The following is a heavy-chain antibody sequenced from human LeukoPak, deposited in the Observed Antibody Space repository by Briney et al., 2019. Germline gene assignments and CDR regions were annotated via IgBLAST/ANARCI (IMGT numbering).Heavy chain of an antibody. CDR3: ARGSSIGRSYYYGSGSYYNVY. V-gene: IGHV4-61*02. CDR1: GASISSGTYS. Sequence: SQTLSLTCTVSGASISSGTYSWSWIRQPAGKGLEWIGRIFSSGSTNYNPSLKSRVTISVDTSKNQFSLKLSSVTAADTAVYYCARGSSIGRSYYYGSGSYYNVYWGQGTLVTVSS. CDR2: IFSSGST. J-gene: IGHJ4*02. D-gene: IGHD3-10*01.